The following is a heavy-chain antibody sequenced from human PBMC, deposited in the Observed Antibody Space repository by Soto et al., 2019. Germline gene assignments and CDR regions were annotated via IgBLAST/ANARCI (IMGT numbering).Heavy chain of an antibody. CDR3: AKDRDTHGSAYIFDY. J-gene: IGHJ4*02. D-gene: IGHD2-21*01. Sequence: GGSLRLSCAASAFTFSTYGMHWVRQAPGKGLEWVAVISYDGRDKYYADSVKGRFTISRDNSKNTLYLQMSSLRAEDTAVYYCAKDRDTHGSAYIFDYWGQGTPVTVSS. CDR2: ISYDGRDK. V-gene: IGHV3-30*18. CDR1: AFTFSTYG.